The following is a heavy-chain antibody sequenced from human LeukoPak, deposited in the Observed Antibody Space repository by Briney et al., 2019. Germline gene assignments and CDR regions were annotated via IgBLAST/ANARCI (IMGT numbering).Heavy chain of an antibody. Sequence: PGGSLRLSCAPSGFTLSSDYLSWVRQAPGKGLEWVSVIFSGASTYYADSVTRRFTISRDNSNNTPFLHMNSLSAQYTAVYFCAGGSPYSGYDLRAFDIWGQGTTGTVSS. CDR1: GFTLSSDY. V-gene: IGHV3-66*01. J-gene: IGHJ3*02. D-gene: IGHD5-12*01. CDR3: AGGSPYSGYDLRAFDI. CDR2: IFSGAST.